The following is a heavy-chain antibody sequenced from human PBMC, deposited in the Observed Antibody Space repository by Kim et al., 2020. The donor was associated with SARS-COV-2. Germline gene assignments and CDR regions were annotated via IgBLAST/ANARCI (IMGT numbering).Heavy chain of an antibody. V-gene: IGHV3-7*01. J-gene: IGHJ4*02. Sequence: DGRERNFVDSVKGRFTISRDNAKNSLYLQMNSLRVEDSAVYFCARGRAVDYWGQGTLVIVSS. CDR2: DGRER. CDR3: ARGRAVDY.